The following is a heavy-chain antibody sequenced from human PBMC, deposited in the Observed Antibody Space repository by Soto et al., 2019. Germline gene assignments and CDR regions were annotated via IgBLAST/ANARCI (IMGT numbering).Heavy chain of an antibody. CDR3: ARVLRFLEWLSYFDY. V-gene: IGHV4-30-4*02. CDR2: IYYSGST. Sequence: SETLSLTCTVSGGSISSGDYYWSWIRQPPGKGLEWIGYIYYSGSTYYNPSLKSRVTISVDTSKNQFSLKLSSVTAADTAVYYCARVLRFLEWLSYFDYWGQGTLVTVSS. J-gene: IGHJ4*02. CDR1: GGSISSGDYY. D-gene: IGHD3-3*01.